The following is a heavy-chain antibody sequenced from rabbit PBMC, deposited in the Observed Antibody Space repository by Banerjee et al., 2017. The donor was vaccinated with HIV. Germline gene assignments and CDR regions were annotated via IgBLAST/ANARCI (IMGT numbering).Heavy chain of an antibody. CDR1: GFDLNSYG. V-gene: IGHV1S47*01. J-gene: IGHJ4*01. CDR2: IYTTSGGT. CDR3: ARWGGGSSNWNLNF. Sequence: QEQLVESGGGLVQPGGSLKLSCKASGFDLNSYGVCWVRQAPGKGLEWIACIYTTSGGTFYASWATGRFTITSNTNQNTVTLQMTSLTAADTATYFCARWGGGSSNWNLNFWGPGTLVT. D-gene: IGHD8-1*01.